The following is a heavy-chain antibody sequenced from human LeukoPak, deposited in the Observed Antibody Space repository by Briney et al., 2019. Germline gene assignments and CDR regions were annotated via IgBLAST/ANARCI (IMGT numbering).Heavy chain of an antibody. CDR3: ARGARYMITFGGVSYYMDV. D-gene: IGHD3-16*01. Sequence: ASVKVSCKASGGTFTSYGISWVRQAPGQGLEWMGWISAYNGNTNYAQKLQGRVTMTTDTSTSTAYMELRSLRSDDTAVYYCARGARYMITFGGVSYYMDVWGKGTTVTVSS. J-gene: IGHJ6*03. CDR2: ISAYNGNT. V-gene: IGHV1-18*01. CDR1: GGTFTSYG.